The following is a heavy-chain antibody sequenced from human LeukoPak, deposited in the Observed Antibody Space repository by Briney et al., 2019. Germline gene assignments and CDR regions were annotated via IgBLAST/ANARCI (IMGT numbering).Heavy chain of an antibody. CDR1: GFTFSTYG. CDR3: AKGGEICSGGSCSPAY. V-gene: IGHV3-30*18. Sequence: QPGGSLRLSCAASGFTFSTYGMHWVRQAPGKGLEWVAVISYDGSNKYHRDSVKVRFTISRDNSKDTLYLQMNSLRAEDTALYYCAKGGEICSGGSCSPAYWGQGTLVTVSS. CDR2: ISYDGSNK. J-gene: IGHJ4*02. D-gene: IGHD2-15*01.